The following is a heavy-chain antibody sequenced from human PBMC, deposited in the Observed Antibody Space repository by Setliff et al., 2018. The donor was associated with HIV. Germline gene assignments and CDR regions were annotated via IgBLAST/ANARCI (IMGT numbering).Heavy chain of an antibody. D-gene: IGHD3-3*01. CDR3: ARMQAYYNFWRSTYYFDY. J-gene: IGHJ4*02. V-gene: IGHV1-18*01. Sequence: GASVKVSCKASGYLFTSYGICWVRQAPGHGLEWMGYISPYNGDAYYAEKFQGRVTMTTDTSTTAVSMELTNLRSDDTAVYFCARMQAYYNFWRSTYYFDYWGQGTPVTVSS. CDR2: ISPYNGDA. CDR1: GYLFTSYG.